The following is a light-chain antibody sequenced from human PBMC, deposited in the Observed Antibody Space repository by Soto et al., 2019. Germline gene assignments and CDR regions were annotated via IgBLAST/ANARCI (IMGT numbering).Light chain of an antibody. J-gene: IGKJ1*01. CDR3: QQYGSSSWT. Sequence: EIVLTQSPGTLSLSPGERATLSCRASQSVSSSYLAWYQQKPGQAPRLLIYGASSRDTGIPERFSGSGSGTEFTLTISRLEPEDFVVYYCQQYGSSSWTFGQGTKVDIK. V-gene: IGKV3-20*01. CDR2: GAS. CDR1: QSVSSSY.